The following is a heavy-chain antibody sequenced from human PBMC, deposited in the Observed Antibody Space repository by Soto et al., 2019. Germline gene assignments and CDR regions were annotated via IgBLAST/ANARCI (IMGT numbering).Heavy chain of an antibody. V-gene: IGHV3-48*01. D-gene: IGHD4-17*01. Sequence: GGSLRLSCAASGFTFSSYSMNWVRQAPGKGLEWVSYISSSSSTIYYADSVKGRFTISRDNAKNSLYLQMNSLRAEDTAVYYCARSHGDAYFDYWGQGTLVTVSS. CDR1: GFTFSSYS. CDR2: ISSSSSTI. CDR3: ARSHGDAYFDY. J-gene: IGHJ4*02.